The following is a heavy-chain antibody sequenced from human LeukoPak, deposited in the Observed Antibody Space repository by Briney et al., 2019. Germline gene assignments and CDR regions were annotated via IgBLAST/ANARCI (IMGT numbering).Heavy chain of an antibody. D-gene: IGHD6-19*01. Sequence: VRVSCKASGYTFTGYYMHWVRQAPGQGLEWMGWINPNSGGTNYAQKFQGRVTMTTDTSISAAYMELSRLRSDDTAVYYCARGSSGSVYYYYYYMDVWGKGTTVT. CDR2: INPNSGGT. CDR3: ARGSSGSVYYYYYYMDV. V-gene: IGHV1-2*02. CDR1: GYTFTGYY. J-gene: IGHJ6*03.